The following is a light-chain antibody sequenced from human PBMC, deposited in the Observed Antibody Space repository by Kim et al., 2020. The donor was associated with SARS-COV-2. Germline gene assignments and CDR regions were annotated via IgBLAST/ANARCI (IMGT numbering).Light chain of an antibody. Sequence: VTISSTGSSSNIGAGYDVHWYQHRPGTATKLLICGNSNRPSGVPDRFSGSKSGTSASLAITGLQAEDEADYYCQSYDSSLSGFYVFGTGTKVTVL. V-gene: IGLV1-40*01. CDR2: GNS. CDR3: QSYDSSLSGFYV. J-gene: IGLJ1*01. CDR1: SSNIGAGYD.